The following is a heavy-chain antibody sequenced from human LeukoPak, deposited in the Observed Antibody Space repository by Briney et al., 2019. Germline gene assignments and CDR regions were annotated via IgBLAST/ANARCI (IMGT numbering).Heavy chain of an antibody. V-gene: IGHV3-23*01. CDR2: ISGSGGST. CDR3: AKTMVAAAGPLSY. D-gene: IGHD6-13*01. CDR1: GFTFCSYA. J-gene: IGHJ4*02. Sequence: GGAPRISCAASGFTFCSYALSLVPPAPGKGLEGGSAISGSGGSTYYADSVKGRFTISRDNSKNTLYLQMNSLRAEDTAVYYCAKTMVAAAGPLSYWGQGTLVTVSS.